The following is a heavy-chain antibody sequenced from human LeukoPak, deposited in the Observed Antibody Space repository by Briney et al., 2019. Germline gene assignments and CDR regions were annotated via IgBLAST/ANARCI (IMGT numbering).Heavy chain of an antibody. CDR3: ATVVPGAPNLLGY. CDR2: ISTDGSST. J-gene: IGHJ4*02. Sequence: GGSLRPSCAASGFTFSAYWMHWVRQAPGKGLVWVSRISTDGSSTAYADSVKGRFTISRDNAKNTLYLQMNSLRAEDTAVYYCATVVPGAPNLLGYWGQGTLVTVSS. V-gene: IGHV3-74*01. CDR1: GFTFSAYW. D-gene: IGHD2-2*01.